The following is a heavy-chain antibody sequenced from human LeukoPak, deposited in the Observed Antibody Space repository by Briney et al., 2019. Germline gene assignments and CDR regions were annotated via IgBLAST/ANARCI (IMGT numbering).Heavy chain of an antibody. J-gene: IGHJ4*02. V-gene: IGHV4-39*01. CDR1: GGSISTSNYY. D-gene: IGHD5-24*01. Sequence: SETLSLTCTVSGGSISTSNYYWGWIRQPPGKGLEWIGSIYYSGSTYYNPSLKSRVTISVDTSKNQFSLKLSSVTAADTAVYYCARHAGVEMATIPNYYFDYWGQGTLVTVSS. CDR2: IYYSGST. CDR3: ARHAGVEMATIPNYYFDY.